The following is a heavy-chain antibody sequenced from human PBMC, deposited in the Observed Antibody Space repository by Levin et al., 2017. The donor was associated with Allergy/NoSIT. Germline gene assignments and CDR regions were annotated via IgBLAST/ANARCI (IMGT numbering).Heavy chain of an antibody. V-gene: IGHV1-2*02. CDR3: ARDGGGTCSSTSCRKYYYGMDV. Sequence: ASVKVSCKASGYTFTGYYMHWVRQALGQGLEWMGWINPNSGGTNYAQKFQGRVTMTRDTSISTAYMELSRLRSDDTAVYYCARDGGGTCSSTSCRKYYYGMDVWGQGTTVTVSS. CDR2: INPNSGGT. J-gene: IGHJ6*02. CDR1: GYTFTGYY. D-gene: IGHD2-2*01.